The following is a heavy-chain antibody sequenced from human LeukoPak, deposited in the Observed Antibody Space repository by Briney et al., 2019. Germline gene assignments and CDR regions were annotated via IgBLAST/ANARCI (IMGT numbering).Heavy chain of an antibody. D-gene: IGHD3-10*01. CDR1: GFTFSTYN. CDR3: ARDRGP. V-gene: IGHV3-21*01. J-gene: IGHJ5*02. CDR2: ISGSSSYI. Sequence: PGGSLRLSCAASGFTFSTYNMNWVRQAPGKGLEWVSSISGSSSYIYYADSVKGRFSISRDNAKNSLYLQMNSLRAEDTAVYYCARDRGPWGQGTLVTVSS.